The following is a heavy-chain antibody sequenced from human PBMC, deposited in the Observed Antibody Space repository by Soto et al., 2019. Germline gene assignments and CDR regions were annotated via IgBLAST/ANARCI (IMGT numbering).Heavy chain of an antibody. CDR3: AREAYCGGDCYYYYYYGMDV. Sequence: QVQLVQSGAEVKKPGASVKVCCKASGYTFTSYGISWVRQAPGQGLEWMGWISAYNGNTNYAQKLQGRVTMTTDTSTSTAYMDLRSLRSDDTAVYYCAREAYCGGDCYYYYYYGMDVWGQGTTVTVSS. V-gene: IGHV1-18*01. CDR1: GYTFTSYG. CDR2: ISAYNGNT. D-gene: IGHD2-21*02. J-gene: IGHJ6*02.